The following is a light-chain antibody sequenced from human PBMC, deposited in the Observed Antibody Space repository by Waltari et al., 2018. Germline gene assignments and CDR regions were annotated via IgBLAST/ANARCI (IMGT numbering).Light chain of an antibody. CDR3: NSYRNINTYV. V-gene: IGLV2-14*01. Sequence: QSALTQPAFVSGSPGQSITIFCIGTNSDVGGYNYVSWYQQHPGKAPKLMIYDVTKRPAGVSKRFSGSKSGNTASLTISGLQAEDEADYYCNSYRNINTYVFGTGTKVTVL. CDR2: DVT. CDR1: NSDVGGYNY. J-gene: IGLJ1*01.